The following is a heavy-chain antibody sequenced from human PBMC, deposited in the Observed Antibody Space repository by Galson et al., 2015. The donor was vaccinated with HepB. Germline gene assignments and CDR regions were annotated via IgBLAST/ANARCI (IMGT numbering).Heavy chain of an antibody. CDR2: ISSSSSYT. Sequence: SLRLSCAASGFTFSDYYMSWIRQAPGKGLEWVSYISSSSSYTNYADSVKGRFTISRDNAKNSLYLQMNSLRAEDTAVYYCARDRPIAVAGNFDYWGQGTLVTVSS. CDR1: GFTFSDYY. V-gene: IGHV3-11*06. CDR3: ARDRPIAVAGNFDY. D-gene: IGHD6-19*01. J-gene: IGHJ4*02.